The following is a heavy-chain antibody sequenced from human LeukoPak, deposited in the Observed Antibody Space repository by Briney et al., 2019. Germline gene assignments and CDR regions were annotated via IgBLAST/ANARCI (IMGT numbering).Heavy chain of an antibody. V-gene: IGHV1-2*02. CDR2: INPNSGGT. J-gene: IGHJ6*03. Sequence: ASVKVSCKASGYTFSDYYIHWVRQAPGQGLEWMGWINPNSGGTDYAQKFQGRVTMTRDTSINTAYMDLSRLTSDDTAVYYCARAYCSTSTCPRGYYHYSVDVWGKGTTVTVSS. CDR1: GYTFSDYY. CDR3: ARAYCSTSTCPRGYYHYSVDV. D-gene: IGHD2-2*01.